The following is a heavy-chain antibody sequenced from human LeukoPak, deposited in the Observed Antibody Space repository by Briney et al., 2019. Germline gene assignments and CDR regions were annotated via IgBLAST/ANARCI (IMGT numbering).Heavy chain of an antibody. V-gene: IGHV3-23*01. CDR1: GFTFSSYA. CDR2: ISGSGGST. CDR3: AKGDRYCSGGSCPYYYYYYGMDV. Sequence: GASLRLSCAASGFTFSSYAMSWVRQAPGKGLEWVSAISGSGGSTYCADSVKGRFTISRDNSKNTLYLQMNSLRAEDTAVYYCAKGDRYCSGGSCPYYYYYYGMDVWGQGTTVTVSS. D-gene: IGHD2-15*01. J-gene: IGHJ6*02.